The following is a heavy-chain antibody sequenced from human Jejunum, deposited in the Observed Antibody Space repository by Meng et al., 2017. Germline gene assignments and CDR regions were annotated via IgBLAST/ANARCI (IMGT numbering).Heavy chain of an antibody. CDR3: ARELISYAFDY. CDR2: INTRTGGT. V-gene: IGHV1-2*06. Sequence: QVPVVTSGAEVKKPGSSVKVSCKASGGTFSTYAITWVRQAPGHGLEWMGRINTRTGGTIYTQKFYGRVTMTRDTSISTAYMELSRLRSDDTAVYYCARELISYAFDYWGQGSLVTVSS. D-gene: IGHD1-26*01. J-gene: IGHJ4*02. CDR1: GGTFSTYA.